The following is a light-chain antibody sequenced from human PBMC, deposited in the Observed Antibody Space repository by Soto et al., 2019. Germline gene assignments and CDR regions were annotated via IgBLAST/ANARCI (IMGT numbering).Light chain of an antibody. CDR3: QQYNNWPRT. CDR1: QSVSIN. CDR2: DTS. J-gene: IGKJ1*01. Sequence: EIVMTQSPDTLSVSPGERATLSCRASQSVSINLAWYQQKPGQAPRLLIYDTSTRATGIPARFSGSGSGTEFTLTISSLQSEDFAVYYCQQYNNWPRTFGQGTKVDIK. V-gene: IGKV3-15*01.